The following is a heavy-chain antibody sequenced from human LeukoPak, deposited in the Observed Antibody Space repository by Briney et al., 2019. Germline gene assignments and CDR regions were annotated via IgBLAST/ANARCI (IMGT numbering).Heavy chain of an antibody. CDR2: ITPNSCGK. J-gene: IGHJ4*02. V-gene: IGHV1-2*02. CDR3: VRKSATRRTSQFDY. Sequence: ASVPVSCKASGYTFSDYYIHWVRQAPGQALEWMGWITPNSCGKKYAQRFQGRVTMTRDTSISTAYMDLSSLGSDDTAIFYCVRKSATRRTSQFDYWGQGTPVSVPS. CDR1: GYTFSDYY. D-gene: IGHD2-15*01.